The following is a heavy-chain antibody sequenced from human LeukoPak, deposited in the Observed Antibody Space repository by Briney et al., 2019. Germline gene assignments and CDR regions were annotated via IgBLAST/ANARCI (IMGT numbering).Heavy chain of an antibody. CDR2: ISSSGSTI. D-gene: IGHD3-22*01. Sequence: PGGSLRLSCAASGFTFSDYYMSWIRQAPGKGLEWVSYISSSGSTIYYADSVKGRLTISRDNAKNSLYLQMNSLRAEDTAVYYCARDRYYYDSSGYYVLDYWGQGTLVTVSS. V-gene: IGHV3-11*04. CDR3: ARDRYYYDSSGYYVLDY. CDR1: GFTFSDYY. J-gene: IGHJ4*02.